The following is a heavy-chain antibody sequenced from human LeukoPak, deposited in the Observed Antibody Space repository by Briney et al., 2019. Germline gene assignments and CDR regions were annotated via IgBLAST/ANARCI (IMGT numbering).Heavy chain of an antibody. Sequence: PSETLSLTCTVPGGSISSHYWSWIRQPPGKGLEWIGYIYYSGSTNYNPSLKSRVTISVDTSKNQFPLKLSSVTAADTAVYYCASTAVEMATIHFDYWGQGTLVTVSS. J-gene: IGHJ4*02. CDR2: IYYSGST. CDR3: ASTAVEMATIHFDY. V-gene: IGHV4-59*11. D-gene: IGHD5-24*01. CDR1: GGSISSHY.